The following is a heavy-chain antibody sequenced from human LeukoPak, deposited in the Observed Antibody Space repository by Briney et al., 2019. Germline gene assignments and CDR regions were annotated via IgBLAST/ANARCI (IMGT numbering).Heavy chain of an antibody. Sequence: SISSSSHYIYYADSVKGRFTIYRDNAKNSLYLQMNSLRAEDTAVYYCARDYMVRGVIGYWGQGTLVTVSS. CDR2: ISSSSHYI. J-gene: IGHJ4*02. V-gene: IGHV3-21*01. CDR3: ARDYMVRGVIGY. D-gene: IGHD3-10*01.